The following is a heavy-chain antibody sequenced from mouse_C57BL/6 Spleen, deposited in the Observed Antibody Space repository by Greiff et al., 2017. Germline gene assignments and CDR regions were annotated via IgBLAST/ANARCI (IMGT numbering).Heavy chain of an antibody. CDR3: TPYSNYVAY. CDR2: IDPETGGT. Sequence: VKLVESGAELVRPGASVTLSCKASGYTFTDYEMHWVKQTPVHGLEWIGAIDPETGGTAYNQKFKGKAILTADKSSSTAYMELRSLTSEDSAVYYCTPYSNYVAYWGQGTLVTVSA. J-gene: IGHJ3*01. CDR1: GYTFTDYE. D-gene: IGHD2-5*01. V-gene: IGHV1-15*01.